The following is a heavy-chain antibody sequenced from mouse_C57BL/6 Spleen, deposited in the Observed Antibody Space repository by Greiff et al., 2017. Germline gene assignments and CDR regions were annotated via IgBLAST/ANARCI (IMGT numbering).Heavy chain of an antibody. CDR1: GYAFSSSW. D-gene: IGHD1-1*01. CDR2: IYPEDGDT. Sequence: QVQLKQSGPELVKPGASVKISCKASGYAFSSSWMNWVKQRPGKGLEWIGRIYPEDGDTNYNGKFKGKATLTADKSSSTAYMQLSSLTSEDSAVYFCARGDSRYWYFDVWGTGTTVTVSS. CDR3: ARGDSRYWYFDV. J-gene: IGHJ1*03. V-gene: IGHV1-82*01.